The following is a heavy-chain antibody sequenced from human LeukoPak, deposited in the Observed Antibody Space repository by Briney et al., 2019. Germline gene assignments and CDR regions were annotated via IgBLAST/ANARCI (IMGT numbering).Heavy chain of an antibody. CDR1: GFTFSSYS. J-gene: IGHJ4*02. D-gene: IGHD4-17*01. CDR3: ATLMTTVTGRDC. Sequence: GGSLRLSCAASGFTFSSYSMNWVRQAPGKGLEWVSSISSSSSYIYYADSVKGRFTISRDNAKNSLYLQMNSLRAEDTAVYYCATLMTTVTGRDCWGQGTLVTVSS. CDR2: ISSSSSYI. V-gene: IGHV3-21*01.